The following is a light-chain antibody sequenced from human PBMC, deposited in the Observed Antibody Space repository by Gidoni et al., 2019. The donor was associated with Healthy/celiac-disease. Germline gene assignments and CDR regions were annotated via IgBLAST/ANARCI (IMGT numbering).Light chain of an antibody. CDR3: SSYTSSSTRVV. J-gene: IGLJ2*01. Sequence: QSALTQPASVSGSPGQSITISCTGTSSDVGGYNYVSWYHQPPGKAPKLMIYEVSSRPSGVSNRFSGSKSGNTASLTISGLQAEDEADYYCSSYTSSSTRVVFGGGTKLTVL. V-gene: IGLV2-14*01. CDR1: SSDVGGYNY. CDR2: EVS.